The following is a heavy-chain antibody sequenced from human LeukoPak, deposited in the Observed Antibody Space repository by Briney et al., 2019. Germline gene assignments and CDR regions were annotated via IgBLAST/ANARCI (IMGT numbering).Heavy chain of an antibody. J-gene: IGHJ6*03. CDR3: ARGRVSSSTWYSTYYYYFYMDV. CDR1: GGSISSGNYF. D-gene: IGHD1-1*01. CDR2: VDHTGST. Sequence: SQTLSLTCTVSGGSISSGNYFWSWIRQPAGKGLEWIGYVDHTGSTNFNPSLNGRVSISRDTTNNLFSLRLRSVTAADTAVYFCARGRVSSSTWYSTYYYYFYMDVWGKGTTVTVSS. V-gene: IGHV4-61*10.